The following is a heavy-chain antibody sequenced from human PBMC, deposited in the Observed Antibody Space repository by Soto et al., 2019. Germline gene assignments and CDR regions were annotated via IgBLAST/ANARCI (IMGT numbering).Heavy chain of an antibody. Sequence: SETLSLTCTVSGGSISSYYWSWIRQPPGKGLEWIGYIYYSGSTNYNPSLKSRVTISVDTSKNQFSLKLSSVTAADTAVYYCARQSGPVVDASVDYWGQGTLVTVSS. J-gene: IGHJ4*02. CDR1: GGSISSYY. CDR2: IYYSGST. D-gene: IGHD2-15*01. CDR3: ARQSGPVVDASVDY. V-gene: IGHV4-59*08.